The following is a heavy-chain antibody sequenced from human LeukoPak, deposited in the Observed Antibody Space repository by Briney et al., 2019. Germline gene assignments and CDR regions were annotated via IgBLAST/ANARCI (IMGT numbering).Heavy chain of an antibody. CDR3: ARETTHSSGWYYFDY. CDR2: IYYSGST. V-gene: IGHV4-59*01. D-gene: IGHD6-19*01. J-gene: IGHJ4*02. CDR1: GGSISSYY. Sequence: PSETLSLTCTVSGGSISSYYWSWIRQPPGKGLEWIGYIYYSGSTNYNPSLKSRVTISVDTSKKQFSQKLSSVTAADTAVYYCARETTHSSGWYYFDYWGQGTLVSVSS.